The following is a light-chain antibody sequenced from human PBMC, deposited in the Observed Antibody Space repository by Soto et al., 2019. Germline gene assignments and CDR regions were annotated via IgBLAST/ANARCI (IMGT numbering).Light chain of an antibody. Sequence: DIHMTQSPSSLSASVGDRVTITCRASQSISSYLNWYQQKPGKAPKLLIYAASSLQSGVPSRFSGSGSGTDFTLTISSLQPEDFATYSWQQSYSTPYSFGQGTKLEIK. CDR2: AAS. CDR3: QQSYSTPYS. J-gene: IGKJ2*01. CDR1: QSISSY. V-gene: IGKV1-39*01.